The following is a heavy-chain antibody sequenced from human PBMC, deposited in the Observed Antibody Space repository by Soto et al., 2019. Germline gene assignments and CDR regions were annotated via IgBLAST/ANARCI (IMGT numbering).Heavy chain of an antibody. D-gene: IGHD3-3*01. CDR1: GFTFAAYA. CDR3: AKSAPPPRYYDFWSGYGSGEYFDY. CDR2: ISGSGGST. J-gene: IGHJ4*01. Sequence: GGSLRLSCAASGFTFAAYAMSWVRQAPGKGLEWVSAISGSGGSTYYADSVKGRFTISRDNSKNTLYLQMNSLRAEDTAVYYCAKSAPPPRYYDFWSGYGSGEYFDYWGHGTLVTVSS. V-gene: IGHV3-23*01.